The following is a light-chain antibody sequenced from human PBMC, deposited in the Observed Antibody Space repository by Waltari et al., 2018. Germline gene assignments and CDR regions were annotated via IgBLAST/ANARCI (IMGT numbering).Light chain of an antibody. J-gene: IGLJ3*02. CDR1: SGHSSNV. V-gene: IGLV4-69*01. CDR2: VKRDGSH. CDR3: QTGGHGTWV. Sequence: QLVLTQSPSASASLGASVKLTCTLSSGHSSNVIAWLQQQAEKGPRYLMKVKRDGSHSKGDEIPDRFSGSSSGTERYLTISSLQSEDEADYYCQTGGHGTWVFGGGTKLTVL.